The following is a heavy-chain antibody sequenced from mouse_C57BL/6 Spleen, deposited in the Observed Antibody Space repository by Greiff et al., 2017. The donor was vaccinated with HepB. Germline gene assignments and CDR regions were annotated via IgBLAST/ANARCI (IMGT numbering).Heavy chain of an antibody. V-gene: IGHV3-6*01. D-gene: IGHD4-1*01. Sequence: ESGPGLVKPSQSLSLTCSVTGYSITSGYYWNWIRQFPGNKLEWMGYISYDGSNNYNPSLKNRISITRDTSKNQFFLKLNSVTTEDTATYYCARAGELGRGGFDYWGQGTTLTVSS. J-gene: IGHJ2*01. CDR2: ISYDGSN. CDR1: GYSITSGYY. CDR3: ARAGELGRGGFDY.